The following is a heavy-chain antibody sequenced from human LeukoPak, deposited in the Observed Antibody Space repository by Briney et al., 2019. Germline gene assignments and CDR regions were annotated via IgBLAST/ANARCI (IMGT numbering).Heavy chain of an antibody. J-gene: IGHJ6*04. Sequence: GGSLRLSCAASGFTFSSYEMNWVSQAPGKGLEWVSYISSSGSTIYYADSVKGRFTISRDNAKNSLYLQMNSLRAEDTAVYYCAELGITMIGDVWGKGTTVTISS. CDR3: AELGITMIGDV. CDR2: ISSSGSTI. D-gene: IGHD3-10*02. V-gene: IGHV3-48*03. CDR1: GFTFSSYE.